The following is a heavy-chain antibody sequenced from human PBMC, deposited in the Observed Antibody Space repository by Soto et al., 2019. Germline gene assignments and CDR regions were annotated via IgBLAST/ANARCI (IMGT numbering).Heavy chain of an antibody. CDR1: GGSISSYH. CDR3: ARTYSATFYEYET. Sequence: SETLALTCTVSGGSISSYHWSWIRQSPGKGLEWIGYVFYTGSTKYNPALKRRVTISVDTSKKQFSLKLSSVSAADTGLYYCARTYSATFYEYETWGQGRLVTVSS. D-gene: IGHD1-26*01. J-gene: IGHJ5*02. V-gene: IGHV4-59*01. CDR2: VFYTGST.